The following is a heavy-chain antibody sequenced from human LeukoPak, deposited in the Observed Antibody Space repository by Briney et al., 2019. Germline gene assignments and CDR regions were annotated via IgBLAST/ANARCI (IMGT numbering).Heavy chain of an antibody. Sequence: PGGSLRLPCAASGFTFSGSAMHWVRQASGKGLEWVGRIRSKANSYATAYAASVKGRFTISRDDSKNTAYLQMNSLKTEDTAVYYCTRVDTAMGSFDYWGQGTLVTVSS. J-gene: IGHJ4*02. CDR3: TRVDTAMGSFDY. CDR2: IRSKANSYAT. CDR1: GFTFSGSA. V-gene: IGHV3-73*01. D-gene: IGHD5-18*01.